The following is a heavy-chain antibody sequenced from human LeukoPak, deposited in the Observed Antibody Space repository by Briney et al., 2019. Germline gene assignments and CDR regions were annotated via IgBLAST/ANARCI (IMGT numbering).Heavy chain of an antibody. V-gene: IGHV1-2*02. J-gene: IGHJ4*02. CDR3: ARSFRVGSRPTDY. CDR2: INPNSGGT. D-gene: IGHD1-26*01. Sequence: ASVKVSCKASGYTFTGYYMHWVRQAPGQGLEWMGWINPNSGGTNYAQKFQGRVTMTRDTSISTAYMELSRLRSDGTAVYYCARSFRVGSRPTDYWGQGTLVTVSS. CDR1: GYTFTGYY.